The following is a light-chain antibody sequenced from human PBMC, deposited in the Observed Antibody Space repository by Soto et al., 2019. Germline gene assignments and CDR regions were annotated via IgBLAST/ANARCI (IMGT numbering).Light chain of an antibody. CDR1: SSDIGGYNY. CDR2: DVS. CDR3: NSYRASSSTHYV. Sequence: QSALTQPASLSGSPGQSITISCTGTSSDIGGYNYVSWYQQHPGKAPKLMIYDVSNRPSGVSNRFSGSNSGNTASLTISGLQAEDEADYYCNSYRASSSTHYVFGTGTKVTVL. V-gene: IGLV2-14*03. J-gene: IGLJ1*01.